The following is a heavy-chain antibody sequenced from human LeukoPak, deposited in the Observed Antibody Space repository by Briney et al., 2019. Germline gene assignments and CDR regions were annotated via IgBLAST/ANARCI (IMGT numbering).Heavy chain of an antibody. V-gene: IGHV3-73*01. Sequence: GGSLKLSCAASGFTFSGSAMHWVRLASGNGLEWVGRVRSKNNYYATTYAASVRGRFTISRDDSKNMAYLQMDSLKAEDTTVYFCSRTSDSAWYFDLWGRGTLVTVSS. CDR2: VRSKNNYYAT. D-gene: IGHD3-10*01. J-gene: IGHJ2*01. CDR1: GFTFSGSA. CDR3: SRTSDSAWYFDL.